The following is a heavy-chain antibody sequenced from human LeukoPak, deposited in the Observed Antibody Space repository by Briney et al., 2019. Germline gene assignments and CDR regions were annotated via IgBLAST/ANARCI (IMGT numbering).Heavy chain of an antibody. D-gene: IGHD3-22*01. CDR2: IYYSGST. Sequence: SETLSLTCTVSGGSISSSSYYWGWIRQPPGKGLEWIGSIYYSGSTYYNPSLKSRVTISVDTSKNQFSLKLSSVTAADTAVYYCARRTYYYDSSGYNSDAFDIWGQGTMVTVSS. CDR1: GGSISSSSYY. CDR3: ARRTYYYDSSGYNSDAFDI. V-gene: IGHV4-39*01. J-gene: IGHJ3*02.